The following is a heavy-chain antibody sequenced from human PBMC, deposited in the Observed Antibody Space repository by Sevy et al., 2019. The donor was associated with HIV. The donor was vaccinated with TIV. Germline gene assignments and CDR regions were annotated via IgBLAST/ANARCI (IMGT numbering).Heavy chain of an antibody. CDR1: GFTLSNYD. J-gene: IGHJ1*01. CDR2: ISPSGTR. V-gene: IGHV3-13*01. Sequence: GGSLRLSCAASGFTLSNYDMHWVRQATGKGLEWVSFISPSGTRFYSGSVKDRFTISRDSAKNSLCLQMNSLSAGDSAVYSGARADASRTHFQHWGQRTLVTVSS. CDR3: ARADASRTHFQH.